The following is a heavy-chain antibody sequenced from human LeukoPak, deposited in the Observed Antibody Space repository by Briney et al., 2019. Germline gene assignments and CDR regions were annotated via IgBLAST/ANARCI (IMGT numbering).Heavy chain of an antibody. V-gene: IGHV3-30*02. CDR2: IRYDGSNK. Sequence: GGSLRLSCAASGFTFSSYGMHWVRQAPGKGLEWVAFIRYDGSNKYYADSVKGQFTISRDNSKNTLYLQMNSLRAEDTAVYYCARDRGRYCSGGSCYGIDYWGQGTLVTVSS. CDR1: GFTFSSYG. J-gene: IGHJ4*02. D-gene: IGHD2-15*01. CDR3: ARDRGRYCSGGSCYGIDY.